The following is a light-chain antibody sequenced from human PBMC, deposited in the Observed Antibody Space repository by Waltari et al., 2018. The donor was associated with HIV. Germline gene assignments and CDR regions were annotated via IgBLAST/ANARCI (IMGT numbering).Light chain of an antibody. CDR3: QQSYGAPFT. CDR2: GAS. CDR1: QKINRY. V-gene: IGKV1-39*01. Sequence: IQMTQSPSAFSASVGDTVTITCRASQKINRYLNWYQKKVGEAPRLLVYGASSLQSGVPARFRGSGSGSEYKLTISNLQSEDFASYFCQQSYGAPFTFGPGSTV. J-gene: IGKJ3*01.